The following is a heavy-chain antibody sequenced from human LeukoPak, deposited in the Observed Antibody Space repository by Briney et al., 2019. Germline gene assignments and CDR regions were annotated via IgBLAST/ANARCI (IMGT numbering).Heavy chain of an antibody. Sequence: PGGSLRLSCAASGFNVSSYYMNWVRQASGKGLEWVSVIYSGGSTYYADSVKGRFTISRDNSKNTLYLQMNGLRAEDTAVYYCARSSSDVAARLIDYWGQGTLVTVSS. D-gene: IGHD6-6*01. CDR3: ARSSSDVAARLIDY. CDR2: IYSGGST. CDR1: GFNVSSYY. J-gene: IGHJ4*02. V-gene: IGHV3-53*01.